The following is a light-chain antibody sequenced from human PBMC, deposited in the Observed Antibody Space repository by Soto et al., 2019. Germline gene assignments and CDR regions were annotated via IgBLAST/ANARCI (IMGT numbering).Light chain of an antibody. CDR1: SSDIGGYNY. CDR2: EVS. J-gene: IGLJ6*01. Sequence: QSVLTQPASVSGSPGQSITVSCTGTSSDIGGYNYVSWYQQHPGKAPKLMIYEVSNRPSGVSTRFSGSKSGNTASLTISGLQAEDEADYYCGSYTISSTLVFGTGTQLTVL. V-gene: IGLV2-14*01. CDR3: GSYTISSTLV.